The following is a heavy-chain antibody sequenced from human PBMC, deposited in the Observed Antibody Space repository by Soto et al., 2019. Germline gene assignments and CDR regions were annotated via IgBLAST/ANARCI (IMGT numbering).Heavy chain of an antibody. CDR1: GYTFTSYD. CDR3: ASPSRDKHDYGSGHAFDI. D-gene: IGHD3-10*01. Sequence: SSVKVSCKASGYTFTSYDINWVRQATGQGLEWMGWMKPNSGNTGYAQKFQGRVTMTRNTSLSTAYMELSSLRSEDTAVYYCASPSRDKHDYGSGHAFDIWGQGTMVTVSS. V-gene: IGHV1-8*01. J-gene: IGHJ3*02. CDR2: MKPNSGNT.